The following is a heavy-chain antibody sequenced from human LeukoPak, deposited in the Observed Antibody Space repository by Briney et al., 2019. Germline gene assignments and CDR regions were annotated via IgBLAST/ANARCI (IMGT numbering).Heavy chain of an antibody. CDR2: ISAYNGNT. Sequence: GASVNVSCKASGYTFTSYGISWVRQAPGQGLEWMGWISAYNGNTNYAQKLQGRVTMTTDTSTSTAYMELRSLRSDDTAVYYCARAGAEYSSSWFLYYYYMDVWGKGTTVTVSS. D-gene: IGHD6-13*01. V-gene: IGHV1-18*01. CDR3: ARAGAEYSSSWFLYYYYMDV. J-gene: IGHJ6*03. CDR1: GYTFTSYG.